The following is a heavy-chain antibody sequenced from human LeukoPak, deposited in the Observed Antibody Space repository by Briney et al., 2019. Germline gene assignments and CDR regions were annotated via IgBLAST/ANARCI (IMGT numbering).Heavy chain of an antibody. Sequence: GESQKISCKGSGYSFTSYWIGWVRQMPGKGLEWMGIIYPGASDTRYSPSFQGQVTISADKSISTAYLQWSSLKASDTAMYYCARRGIAAAGPFNAFDIWGQGTMVTVSS. CDR3: ARRGIAAAGPFNAFDI. CDR2: IYPGASDT. J-gene: IGHJ3*02. D-gene: IGHD6-13*01. CDR1: GYSFTSYW. V-gene: IGHV5-51*01.